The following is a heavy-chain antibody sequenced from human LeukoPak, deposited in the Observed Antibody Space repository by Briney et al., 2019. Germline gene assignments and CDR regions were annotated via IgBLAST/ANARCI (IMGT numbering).Heavy chain of an antibody. CDR3: ARDLNNCSSTSCYPMRGAFDI. CDR2: IYYSGST. Sequence: SETLSLTCTVSGGSISSYYWSWIRQPPGKGLEWIGYIYYSGSTNYNPSLKSRVTISVDTSKNQFSLKLSSVTAADTAVYYCARDLNNCSSTSCYPMRGAFDIWGQGTMVTVSS. J-gene: IGHJ3*02. CDR1: GGSISSYY. D-gene: IGHD2-2*01. V-gene: IGHV4-59*01.